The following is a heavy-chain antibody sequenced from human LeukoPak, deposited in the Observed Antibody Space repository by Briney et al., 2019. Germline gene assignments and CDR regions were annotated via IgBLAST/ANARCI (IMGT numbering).Heavy chain of an antibody. CDR3: AKAPVTMCSCAYFYPFDY. V-gene: IGHV3-23*01. D-gene: IGHD2-15*01. CDR2: ISGSGGYT. Sequence: GGSLRPSCAASGFTFSSYGMSWVRQAPGKGLEWVSTISGSGGYTYYADSVKGRFTISRDNSKNTLYLQMNSLRAEDTAVYYCAKAPVTMCSCAYFYPFDYGGQGTLVTVSS. J-gene: IGHJ4*02. CDR1: GFTFSSYG.